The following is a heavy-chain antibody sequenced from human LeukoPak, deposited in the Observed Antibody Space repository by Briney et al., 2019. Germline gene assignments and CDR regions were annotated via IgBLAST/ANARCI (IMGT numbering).Heavy chain of an antibody. Sequence: SETLSLTCTVSGGSISIYYWSWIRQPPGKGLEWIGYIYHSGSTNYNPSLKSRVTISVDTSKNQFSLNLSSVTAADTAVYYCARDGSGRNWLDPWGQGTQVTVSS. J-gene: IGHJ5*02. CDR1: GGSISIYY. CDR2: IYHSGST. D-gene: IGHD3-10*01. V-gene: IGHV4-59*01. CDR3: ARDGSGRNWLDP.